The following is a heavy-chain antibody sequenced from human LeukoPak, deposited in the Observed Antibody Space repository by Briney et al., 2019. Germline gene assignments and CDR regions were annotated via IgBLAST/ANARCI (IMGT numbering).Heavy chain of an antibody. CDR2: IKQDGSEK. CDR1: GFTFSRYW. CDR3: ARHLSGITGYTYGRGIDY. J-gene: IGHJ4*02. V-gene: IGHV3-7*01. D-gene: IGHD5-18*01. Sequence: GGSLRLSCAASGFTFSRYWMNWVRQAPGKGLEWVANIKQDGSEKYYVDSVKGRFTISRDNAKTSLYLQMNSLRAEDTAVYYCARHLSGITGYTYGRGIDYWGQGTLVTVSS.